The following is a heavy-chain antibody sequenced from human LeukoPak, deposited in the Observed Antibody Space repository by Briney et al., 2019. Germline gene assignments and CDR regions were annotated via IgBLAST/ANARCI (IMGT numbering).Heavy chain of an antibody. CDR2: IYYSGST. CDR1: GGSISSSSYY. CDR3: ARGAHCSGGSCRYRGFFDY. D-gene: IGHD2-15*01. Sequence: SETLSLTCTVSGGSISSSSYYWGWIRQPPGKGLEWIGSIYYSGSTYYNPSLKSRVTISVDTSKNQFSLKLSSVTAADTAVYYCARGAHCSGGSCRYRGFFDYWGQGTLVTVSS. J-gene: IGHJ4*02. V-gene: IGHV4-39*07.